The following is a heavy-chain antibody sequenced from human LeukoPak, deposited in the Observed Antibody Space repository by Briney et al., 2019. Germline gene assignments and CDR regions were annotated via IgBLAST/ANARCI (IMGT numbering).Heavy chain of an antibody. Sequence: SETLSLTCTVSGGSVSSGSYYWSWIRQPPGTGLEWIGYIYYSGSTNYNPSLKSRVTISVDTSKNQFSLKLSSVTAADTAVYYCARVWRDYDILTGYYSNWFDPWGQGTLVTVSS. J-gene: IGHJ5*02. V-gene: IGHV4-61*01. CDR3: ARVWRDYDILTGYYSNWFDP. D-gene: IGHD3-9*01. CDR1: GGSVSSGSYY. CDR2: IYYSGST.